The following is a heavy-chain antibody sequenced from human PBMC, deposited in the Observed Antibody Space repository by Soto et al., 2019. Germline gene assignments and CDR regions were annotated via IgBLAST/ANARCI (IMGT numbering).Heavy chain of an antibody. Sequence: QVQLVESGGGVVQPGRSLRLSCAASGFTFSSYGMHWVRQAPGKGLEWVAVISYDGSNKYYADSVKGRFTISRDNSKNTLYLQMNSLRAEDTAVYYCAKAHYSSGWTRDHWGQGTLVTVSS. J-gene: IGHJ4*02. V-gene: IGHV3-30*18. CDR3: AKAHYSSGWTRDH. D-gene: IGHD6-19*01. CDR2: ISYDGSNK. CDR1: GFTFSSYG.